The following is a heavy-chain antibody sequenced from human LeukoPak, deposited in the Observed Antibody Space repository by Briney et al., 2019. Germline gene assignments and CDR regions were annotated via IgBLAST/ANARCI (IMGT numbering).Heavy chain of an antibody. CDR1: VFTFYVYA. J-gene: IGHJ4*02. CDR2: IIWDIGAI. Sequence: PVRSLRLSCAASVFTFYVYAIHWGRQAPGEGLEWGSVIIWDIGAIRYAHSVKGRFTISRDNAKNSMYLQMDSLTAEDTALYYCAKDYGGNHWFDYWGQGTLVTVSS. V-gene: IGHV3-9*01. CDR3: AKDYGGNHWFDY. D-gene: IGHD4-23*01.